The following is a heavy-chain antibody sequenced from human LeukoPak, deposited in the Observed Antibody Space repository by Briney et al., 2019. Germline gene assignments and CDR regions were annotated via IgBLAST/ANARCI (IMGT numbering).Heavy chain of an antibody. CDR2: IYYSGST. V-gene: IGHV4-59*08. CDR3: ARHGRNYYDSSGYYLEAFDI. CDR1: GGSISSYY. D-gene: IGHD3-22*01. J-gene: IGHJ3*02. Sequence: SETLSLTCTVSGGSISSYYWSWIRQPPGKGLEWIGCIYYSGSTNYNPSLKSRVTISVDTSKNQFSLKLSSVTAADTAVYYCARHGRNYYDSSGYYLEAFDIWGQGTMVTVSS.